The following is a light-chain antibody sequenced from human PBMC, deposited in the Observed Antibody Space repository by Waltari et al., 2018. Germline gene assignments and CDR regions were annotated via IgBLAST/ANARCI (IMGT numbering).Light chain of an antibody. CDR3: QHYVRLPAT. CDR2: HTS. CDR1: QSIVKY. J-gene: IGKJ1*01. Sequence: EIMLTQSPGTLSLSPGDRATLSCTASQSIVKYLTWYQQKPGQAPRLLIYHTSIRATGIPDRFSGSGSETAFSLTISRLEPEAFAVYYCQHYVRLPATFGQGTNVEIK. V-gene: IGKV3-20*01.